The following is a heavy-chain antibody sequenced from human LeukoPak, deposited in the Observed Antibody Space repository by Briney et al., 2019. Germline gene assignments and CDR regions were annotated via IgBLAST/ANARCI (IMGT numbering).Heavy chain of an antibody. V-gene: IGHV3-21*01. CDR3: ARDLIAAAGTPFDY. Sequence: PGGSLRLSCAVSGFTFSTYTMNWVRQAPGKGLEWVSSISNSSTYIYYADSLKGRFTVSRDNAKNSLYLQMNSLRAEDTAVYYCARDLIAAAGTPFDYWGQGTLVTVSS. D-gene: IGHD6-13*01. J-gene: IGHJ4*02. CDR2: ISNSSTYI. CDR1: GFTFSTYT.